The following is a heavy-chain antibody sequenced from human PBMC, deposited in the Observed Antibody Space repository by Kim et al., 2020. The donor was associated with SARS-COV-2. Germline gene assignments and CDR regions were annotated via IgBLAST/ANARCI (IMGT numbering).Heavy chain of an antibody. CDR1: GFTFSSYA. CDR2: IGGSGDRT. J-gene: IGHJ4*02. D-gene: IGHD2-15*01. V-gene: IGHV3-23*01. Sequence: GGSLILSCAASGFTFSSYAMNWVRQAPGKGLKWVSTIGGSGDRTYYADSVKGRFTISRDNSKNTFYLQMNSLRDEDTAVYYCVTQGLDSWVQGTLVTVSS. CDR3: VTQGLDS.